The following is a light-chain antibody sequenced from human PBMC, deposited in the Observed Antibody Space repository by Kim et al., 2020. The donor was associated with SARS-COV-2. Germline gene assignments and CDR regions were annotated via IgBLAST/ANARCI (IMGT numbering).Light chain of an antibody. CDR1: QSINSKF. J-gene: IGKJ4*01. CDR3: QKYDNPPLT. Sequence: EIVLTQSPGTLSVSPGERATLSCRASQSINSKFLAWYQQRPGQAPRLLIYGPSSRATGMPDTFSGSGSGTAFTLTITRLEPEDVAVYFCQKYDNPPLTLGGGTKVDIK. V-gene: IGKV3-20*01. CDR2: GPS.